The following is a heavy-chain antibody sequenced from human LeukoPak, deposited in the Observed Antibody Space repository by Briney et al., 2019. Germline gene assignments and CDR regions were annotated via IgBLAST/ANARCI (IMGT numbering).Heavy chain of an antibody. V-gene: IGHV1-2*02. Sequence: ASVKVSCKASGYTFTGYYMHWVRQAPGQGREWMGWINPNSGGTNYAQKFQGGVTMTRDTSISTAYMELSRLRSDDTAVYYCARTDIVATSWFDPWGQGTLVTVSS. D-gene: IGHD5-12*01. CDR3: ARTDIVATSWFDP. CDR1: GYTFTGYY. J-gene: IGHJ5*02. CDR2: INPNSGGT.